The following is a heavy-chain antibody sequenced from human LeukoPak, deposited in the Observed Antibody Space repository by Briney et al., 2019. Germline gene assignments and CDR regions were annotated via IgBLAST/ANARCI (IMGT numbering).Heavy chain of an antibody. J-gene: IGHJ4*02. CDR1: GGSFSGYY. CDR3: ARSAYGDFMYYFDY. Sequence: PSETLSLTCAVYGGSFSGYYWSWIRQHPGKGLEWIGYIYYSGSTYYNPSLKSRVTISVDTSKNQFSLKLSSVTAADTAVYYCARSAYGDFMYYFDYWGQGTLVTVSS. V-gene: IGHV4-31*11. D-gene: IGHD4-17*01. CDR2: IYYSGST.